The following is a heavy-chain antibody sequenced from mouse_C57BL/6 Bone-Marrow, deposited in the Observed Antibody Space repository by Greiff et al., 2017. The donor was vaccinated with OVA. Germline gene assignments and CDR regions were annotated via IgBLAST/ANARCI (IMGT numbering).Heavy chain of an antibody. D-gene: IGHD2-4*01. CDR1: GYTFTSYW. J-gene: IGHJ2*01. CDR2: IDPSDSYT. Sequence: VKLQQPGAELVKPGASVKLSCKASGYTFTSYWMQWVKQRPGQGLEWIGEIDPSDSYTNYNQKFKGKATLTVDTSSSTAYMQLSSLTSEDSAVYYCARNDLNCYFDYWGQGTTLTVSS. CDR3: ARNDLNCYFDY. V-gene: IGHV1-50*01.